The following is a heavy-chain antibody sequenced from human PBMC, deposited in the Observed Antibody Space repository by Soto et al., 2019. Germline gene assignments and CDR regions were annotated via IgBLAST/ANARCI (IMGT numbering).Heavy chain of an antibody. CDR2: IIPILGIA. J-gene: IGHJ3*02. CDR1: GGTFSSYT. CDR3: ASMAQAYYDSSGYYYADAFDI. D-gene: IGHD3-22*01. V-gene: IGHV1-69*02. Sequence: QVQLVQSGAEVKKPGSSVKVSCKASGGTFSSYTISWVRQAPGQGLEWMGRIIPILGIANYAQKFQGRVTITADKSTSTDYMELSSLRSEDTAVYYCASMAQAYYDSSGYYYADAFDIWGQGTMVTVSS.